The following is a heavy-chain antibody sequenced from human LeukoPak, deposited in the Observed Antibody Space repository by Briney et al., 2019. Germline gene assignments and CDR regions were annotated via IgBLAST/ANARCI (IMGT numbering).Heavy chain of an antibody. CDR2: INPNSGGT. CDR3: ASQDSSGLYYFDY. Sequence: GASVKVSCKASGYTFTDYYMHWVRQAPGQGLEWMGWINPNSGGTNFAQKFQGRVTMTRDTSISTAYMELSRLRSDDTAVYYCASQDSSGLYYFDYWGQGTLVTVSS. J-gene: IGHJ4*02. D-gene: IGHD3-22*01. V-gene: IGHV1-2*02. CDR1: GYTFTDYY.